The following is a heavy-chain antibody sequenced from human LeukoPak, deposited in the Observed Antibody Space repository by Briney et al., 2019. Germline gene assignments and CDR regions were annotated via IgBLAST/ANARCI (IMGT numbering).Heavy chain of an antibody. CDR3: STLMVRGIINI. V-gene: IGHV3-15*01. D-gene: IGHD3-10*01. CDR1: GFTFSNAW. Sequence: GGSLRLSCAASGFTFSNAWMSWVRQAPGKGLEWVGRIQSKTDGGTIEYAAPVKGRFSISRDDSKTTLFLQMNSLKTEDTGVYYCSTLMVRGIINIWGQGTLVTVSS. J-gene: IGHJ4*02. CDR2: IQSKTDGGTI.